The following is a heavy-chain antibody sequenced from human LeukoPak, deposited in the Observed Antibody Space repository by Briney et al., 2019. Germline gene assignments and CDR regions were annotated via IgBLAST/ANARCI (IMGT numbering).Heavy chain of an antibody. CDR3: ASRDVYSSSWYGSED. D-gene: IGHD6-13*01. Sequence: SETLSLTCTVSGGSISSYYWSWIRQPPGKGLEWIGYIYYSGSTNYNPSLKSRVTISVDTSKNQFSLKLSSVTAADTAVYYCASRDVYSSSWYGSEDWGQGTLVTVSS. V-gene: IGHV4-59*08. CDR1: GGSISSYY. CDR2: IYYSGST. J-gene: IGHJ4*02.